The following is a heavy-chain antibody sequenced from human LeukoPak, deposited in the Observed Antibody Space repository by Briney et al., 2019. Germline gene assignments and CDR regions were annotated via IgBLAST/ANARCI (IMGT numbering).Heavy chain of an antibody. CDR2: IKQDGSEK. D-gene: IGHD6-19*01. CDR3: AKEGLPWGQWLNGKKYFDY. Sequence: PGGSLRLSCAASGFTFSSYWMSWVRQAPGKGLEWVANIKQDGSEKYYVDSVKGRFTISRDNAKNSLYLQMNSLRAEDTALYYCAKEGLPWGQWLNGKKYFDYWGQGTLVTVSS. CDR1: GFTFSSYW. V-gene: IGHV3-7*03. J-gene: IGHJ4*02.